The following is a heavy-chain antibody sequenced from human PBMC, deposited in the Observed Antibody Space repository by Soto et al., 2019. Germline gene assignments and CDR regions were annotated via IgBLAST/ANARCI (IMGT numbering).Heavy chain of an antibody. J-gene: IGHJ4*02. Sequence: QVQLVQSGAEVKKPGSSVKVSCKASGGTFSSYAISWVRQAPGQGLEWMGGIIPIFGTANYAQKFQGRVTITADESTSTAYMELSSLRSEDTAVYYCATPTLRRDGYNYDKYYFDYWGQGTLVTVSS. CDR3: ATPTLRRDGYNYDKYYFDY. V-gene: IGHV1-69*01. CDR2: IIPIFGTA. D-gene: IGHD5-12*01. CDR1: GGTFSSYA.